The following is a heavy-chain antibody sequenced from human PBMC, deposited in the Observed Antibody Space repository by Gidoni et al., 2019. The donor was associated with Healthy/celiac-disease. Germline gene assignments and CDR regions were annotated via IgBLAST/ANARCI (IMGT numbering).Heavy chain of an antibody. D-gene: IGHD2-15*01. CDR3: ARGRGYCSGGSCYNPYYYYGMDV. Sequence: QVQLVQSGAEVKKPGASVKVSCKASGYTFPSYDINWVRQATGQGLEWMGWMNPNSGNTGYAQKFQGRVTMTRNTSISTAYMELSSLRSEDTAVYYCARGRGYCSGGSCYNPYYYYGMDVWGQGTTVTVSS. J-gene: IGHJ6*02. CDR2: MNPNSGNT. CDR1: GYTFPSYD. V-gene: IGHV1-8*01.